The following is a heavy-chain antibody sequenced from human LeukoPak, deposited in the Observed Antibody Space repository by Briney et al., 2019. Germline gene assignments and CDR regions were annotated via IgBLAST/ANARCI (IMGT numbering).Heavy chain of an antibody. CDR3: AKDTSITGTTSYYYYYYGMDV. V-gene: IGHV3-23*01. D-gene: IGHD1-7*01. J-gene: IGHJ6*02. Sequence: GGSLRLSCAASGFTFRSYAMSWVRQAPGKGLEWVSAISGSGGSTYYADSVKGRFTISRDNSKNTLYLQMNSLRAEDTAVYYCAKDTSITGTTSYYYYYYGMDVWGQGTTVTVSS. CDR1: GFTFRSYA. CDR2: ISGSGGST.